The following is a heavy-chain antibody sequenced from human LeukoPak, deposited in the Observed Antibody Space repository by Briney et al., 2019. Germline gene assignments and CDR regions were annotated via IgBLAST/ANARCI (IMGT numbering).Heavy chain of an antibody. CDR2: IYYSGSA. CDR3: ARKPIINNAWYYFDY. J-gene: IGHJ4*02. Sequence: PSETLSLTCTVSGGSISSYYWSWIRQPPGKGLEWIGYIYYSGSAYYNPSLKSRVTMSVDTSKNQFSLKLSSVTAADTAVYYCARKPIINNAWYYFDYWGQGTLVTVSS. CDR1: GGSISSYY. D-gene: IGHD1/OR15-1a*01. V-gene: IGHV4-59*12.